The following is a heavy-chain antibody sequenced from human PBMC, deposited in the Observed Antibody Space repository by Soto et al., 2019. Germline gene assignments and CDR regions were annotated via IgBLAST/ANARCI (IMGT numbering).Heavy chain of an antibody. J-gene: IGHJ4*02. Sequence: QVQLVQSGAEVKKPGASVKVSCKASGYNFISYGISWVRQAPGQGLEWMGWINGYNGNTKYAQKFQGRVTMTTDTSTSTAYMDLRSLRSDDTAVYYCARVVQYYFDYWGQGTLVTVSS. CDR3: ARVVQYYFDY. CDR1: GYNFISYG. V-gene: IGHV1-18*01. CDR2: INGYNGNT.